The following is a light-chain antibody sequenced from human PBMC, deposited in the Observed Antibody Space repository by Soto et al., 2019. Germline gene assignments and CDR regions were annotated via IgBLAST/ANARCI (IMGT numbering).Light chain of an antibody. J-gene: IGLJ1*01. CDR1: SSDVGGYNY. V-gene: IGLV2-14*01. Sequence: QAASVSGSPGQSITISCTGTSSDVGGYNYVSWYQQHPGKAPKLMIYEVSNRPSGVSNRFSGSQSGNTASLTISGLQAEDEADYYCSSYTSSSTPYVFGTGTKVTVL. CDR3: SSYTSSSTPYV. CDR2: EVS.